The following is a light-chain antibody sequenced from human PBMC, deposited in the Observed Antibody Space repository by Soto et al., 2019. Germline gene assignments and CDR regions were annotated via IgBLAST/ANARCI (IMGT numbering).Light chain of an antibody. CDR1: QSISSY. V-gene: IGKV1-39*01. J-gene: IGKJ1*01. CDR3: QQYKAFPRT. Sequence: DIQMTQSPSSLSASVGDRVTITCRASQSISSYLNWYQQKPGKAPKLLIYAASSLQSGVPSRFSGSGSGTDFTLTISSLQPEDFATYFCQQYKAFPRTFGQGTRVEVK. CDR2: AAS.